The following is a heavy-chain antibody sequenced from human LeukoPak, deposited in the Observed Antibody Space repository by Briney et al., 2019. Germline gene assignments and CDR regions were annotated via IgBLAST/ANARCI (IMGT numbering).Heavy chain of an antibody. D-gene: IGHD3-10*01. CDR1: GFTFSSYA. Sequence: GGSLRLSCAASGFTFSSYAMHWVRQAPGKGLEYVSAMSSYGGSTYYANSVKGRFTISRDNSKNTLYLQMGSLRVEDMATYYCATVLLWFGELDSAFDIWGQGTMVTVSS. V-gene: IGHV3-64*01. J-gene: IGHJ3*02. CDR3: ATVLLWFGELDSAFDI. CDR2: MSSYGGST.